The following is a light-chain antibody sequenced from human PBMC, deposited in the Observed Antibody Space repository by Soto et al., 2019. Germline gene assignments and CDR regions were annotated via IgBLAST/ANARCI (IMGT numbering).Light chain of an antibody. CDR2: KAS. Sequence: DIQMTQSPSTLSASVGDRVTITCRASQSIDSGLAWYQQKPGKAPKLLIYKASTFESGVPIRFSGSGSGTELPLTITSLQPDDFATYYCQQYHFFWTFGQGTRVEIK. CDR1: QSIDSG. J-gene: IGKJ1*01. CDR3: QQYHFFWT. V-gene: IGKV1-5*03.